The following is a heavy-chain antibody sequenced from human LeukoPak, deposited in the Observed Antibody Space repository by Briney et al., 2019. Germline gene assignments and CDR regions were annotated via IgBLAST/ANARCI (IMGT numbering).Heavy chain of an antibody. D-gene: IGHD7-27*01. Sequence: ASVKVSCKASGGTFSSYAISWVRQAPGQGLEWMGWINPNSGGTNYAQKFQGRVTMTRDTSISTAYMELSRLRPDDTAVYYCARRSWGGFDPWGQGTLVTVSS. V-gene: IGHV1-2*02. J-gene: IGHJ5*02. CDR3: ARRSWGGFDP. CDR2: INPNSGGT. CDR1: GGTFSSYA.